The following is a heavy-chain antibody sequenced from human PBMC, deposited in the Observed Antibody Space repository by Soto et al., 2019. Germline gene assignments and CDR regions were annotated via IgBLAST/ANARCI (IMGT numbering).Heavy chain of an antibody. CDR1: GFTFRDWF. D-gene: IGHD6-6*01. J-gene: IGHJ4*02. CDR2: ISKDSGRAT. V-gene: IGHV3-11*01. CDR3: AKTSSASGRESPGH. Sequence: PGGSLRLSCAASGFTFRDWFMSWIRQAPGKGLEWISYISKDSGRATRYADSVKGRFTISRDNAKNSLFLQMKNLRAGDTAMYYCAKTSSASGRESPGHWGQGTQV.